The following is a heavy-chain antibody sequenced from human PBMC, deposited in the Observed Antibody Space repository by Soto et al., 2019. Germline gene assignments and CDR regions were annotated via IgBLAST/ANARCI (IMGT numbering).Heavy chain of an antibody. CDR2: IWYDGSNK. J-gene: IGHJ4*02. CDR3: ARDRHLDYYFDD. D-gene: IGHD1-1*01. V-gene: IGHV3-33*01. CDR1: GFTFSSYG. Sequence: PGGCLRVSCAASGFTFSSYGMHWVRQAPGKGLEWVAVIWYDGSNKYYADSVKGRFTISRDNSKNTLYLQMNSLRAEDTAVYYCARDRHLDYYFDDWGQGTLGTAPQ.